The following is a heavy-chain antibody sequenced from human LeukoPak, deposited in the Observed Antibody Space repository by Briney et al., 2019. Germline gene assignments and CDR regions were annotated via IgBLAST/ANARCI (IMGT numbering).Heavy chain of an antibody. D-gene: IGHD2-15*01. V-gene: IGHV1-69*04. J-gene: IGHJ6*02. CDR3: ARASEVVAASGALYGMDV. CDR1: GGTFRRNG. Sequence: GASVKVSCKASGGTFRRNGISWVRQAPGQGLEWMGRIIPMVGIANYAQKFQGRVTITADKSTSTAYMEVSSLRSEDTAVYYCARASEVVAASGALYGMDVGGQGTTVTVSS. CDR2: IIPMVGIA.